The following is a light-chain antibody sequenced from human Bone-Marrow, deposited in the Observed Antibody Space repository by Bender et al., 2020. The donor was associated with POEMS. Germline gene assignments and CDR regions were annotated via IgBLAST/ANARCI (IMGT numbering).Light chain of an antibody. Sequence: QSALTQPASVSGSPGQSITISCTGTSSDVGAYDFVSWFQQHPGKAPKLIIYDVNHRPSGISSRFSGSKSGNTASLTISGLQAEDEATYYCCSYAGSYTYVFGTATEVTVV. J-gene: IGLJ1*01. CDR3: CSYAGSYTYV. CDR1: SSDVGAYDF. CDR2: DVN. V-gene: IGLV2-14*03.